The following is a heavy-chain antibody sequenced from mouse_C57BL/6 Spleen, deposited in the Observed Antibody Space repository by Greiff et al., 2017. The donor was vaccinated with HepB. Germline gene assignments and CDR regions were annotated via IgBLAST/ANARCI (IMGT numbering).Heavy chain of an antibody. J-gene: IGHJ2*01. CDR2: IHPNSGST. V-gene: IGHV1-64*01. D-gene: IGHD2-3*01. Sequence: QVQLQQPGAELVKPGASVKLSCKASGYTFTSYWMHWVKQRPGQVLEWIGMIHPNSGSTNYNEKFKSKATLTVDKSSSTAYMQLSSLTSEDSAVYYCARIGDGLYYFDYWGQGTTLTVSS. CDR1: GYTFTSYW. CDR3: ARIGDGLYYFDY.